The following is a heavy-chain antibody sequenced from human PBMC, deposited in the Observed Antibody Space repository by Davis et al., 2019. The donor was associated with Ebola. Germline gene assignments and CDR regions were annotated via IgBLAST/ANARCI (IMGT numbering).Heavy chain of an antibody. J-gene: IGHJ6*02. D-gene: IGHD6-19*01. V-gene: IGHV3-23*01. CDR1: GFTFSRYA. CDR3: AKDMMAVYSSGSLGYYGMDV. Sequence: PGGSLRLSCAASGFTFSRYAMSWVRQAPGKGLEWVSAISGSGGSTYYADSVKGRFTISRDNSKNTLYLQMNSLRAEDTAVYYCAKDMMAVYSSGSLGYYGMDVWGQGTTVTVSS. CDR2: ISGSGGST.